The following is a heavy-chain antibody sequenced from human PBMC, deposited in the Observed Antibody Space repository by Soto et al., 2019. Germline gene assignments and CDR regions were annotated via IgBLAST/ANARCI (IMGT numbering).Heavy chain of an antibody. Sequence: QVQLVQSGAEVKKPGASVKVSCKASGYTFTGYYMHWVRQAPGQGLEWMGWINPNSGGTNYAQKFQGWVTMTRDTSISTAYMELSRLRSDDTAVYYCASFAEYATYYYGMDVWGQGTTVTVSS. CDR1: GYTFTGYY. J-gene: IGHJ6*02. CDR3: ASFAEYATYYYGMDV. CDR2: INPNSGGT. V-gene: IGHV1-2*04. D-gene: IGHD2-21*01.